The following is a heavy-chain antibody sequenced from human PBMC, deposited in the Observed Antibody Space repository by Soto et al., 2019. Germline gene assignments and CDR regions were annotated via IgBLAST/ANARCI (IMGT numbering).Heavy chain of an antibody. J-gene: IGHJ5*02. Sequence: QLQLQESGSGLVKPSQTLSLTCAVSGGSISSGGDSWRCIRQPPGKGLECIGYIYHSGSTYYNPSLKSRVTISVDRSKNQFSLKLSSVTAADTAVYYCAREYSSSWYNWFDPWGQGTLVTVSS. D-gene: IGHD6-13*01. V-gene: IGHV4-30-2*01. CDR3: AREYSSSWYNWFDP. CDR2: IYHSGST. CDR1: GGSISSGGDS.